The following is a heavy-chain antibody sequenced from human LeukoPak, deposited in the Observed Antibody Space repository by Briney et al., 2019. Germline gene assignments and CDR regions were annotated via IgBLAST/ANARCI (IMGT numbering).Heavy chain of an antibody. V-gene: IGHV3-30*18. CDR3: AKAAVYSVNWTPFDD. CDR1: GFTFSSYG. CDR2: ISYDGSNK. Sequence: GGSLRLSCAASGFTFSSYGMHWVRQAPGKGLEWVAVISYDGSNKYYADSVKGRFTISRDNSKNTLYLQMNSLRAEDTAVYYCAKAAVYSVNWTPFDDW. D-gene: IGHD1-1*01. J-gene: IGHJ4*01.